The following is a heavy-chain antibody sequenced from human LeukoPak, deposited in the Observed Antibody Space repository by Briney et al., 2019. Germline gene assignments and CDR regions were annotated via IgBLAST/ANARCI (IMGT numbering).Heavy chain of an antibody. V-gene: IGHV3-30*18. CDR2: VSYEGTIK. CDR1: GFAFSNFA. D-gene: IGHD3-22*01. Sequence: PGGSLRLSCAASGFAFSNFAMHWVRQAPGKGLEWVAVVSYEGTIKYYSDSAKGRFTISRDNSKNTLYLQMNSLRAEDTAVYYCAKDRGSYYYDSSGYPEHLTDYWGQGTLVTVSS. CDR3: AKDRGSYYYDSSGYPEHLTDY. J-gene: IGHJ4*02.